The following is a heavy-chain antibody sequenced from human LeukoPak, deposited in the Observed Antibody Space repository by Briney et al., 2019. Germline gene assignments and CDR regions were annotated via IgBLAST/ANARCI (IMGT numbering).Heavy chain of an antibody. CDR1: GFTFGDYA. V-gene: IGHV3-49*04. D-gene: IGHD5-12*01. CDR2: IRSKAYGGTT. CDR3: TREPFGGYVGYFDY. J-gene: IGHJ4*02. Sequence: GGSLRLSCTASGFTFGDYAMSWVRQAPGKGLEWVGFIRSKAYGGTTEYAASVKGRFTISRDDSKSIAYLQMNSLKTEDTAVYYCTREPFGGYVGYFDYWGQGTLVTVSS.